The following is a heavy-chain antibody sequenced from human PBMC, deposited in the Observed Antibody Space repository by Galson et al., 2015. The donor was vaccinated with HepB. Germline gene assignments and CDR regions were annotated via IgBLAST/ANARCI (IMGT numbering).Heavy chain of an antibody. CDR1: GFTFSSYG. CDR2: IWYDGSNK. CDR3: ARGITMVRGGDY. D-gene: IGHD3-10*01. V-gene: IGHV3-33*08. Sequence: SLRLSCAASGFTFSSYGMHWVRQAPGKGLEWVAVIWYDGSNKYYADSVKGRFTISRDNSKNTLYLQMNSLRAEDTAVYYCARGITMVRGGDYWGQGTLVTVSS. J-gene: IGHJ4*02.